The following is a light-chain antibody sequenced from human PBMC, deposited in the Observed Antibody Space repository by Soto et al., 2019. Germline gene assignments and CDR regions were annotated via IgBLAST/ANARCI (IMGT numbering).Light chain of an antibody. V-gene: IGKV3-11*01. J-gene: IGKJ1*01. CDR1: QSVSTT. Sequence: DIVMTQSPDSLAVSPGERASLSCRASQSVSTTVACYHQKPGQAPRLLIYDASNRATGIPARFSGSGSGTDFTLTISSLEPEDFAVYYCQQRSSWTFGQGTKVDIK. CDR3: QQRSSWT. CDR2: DAS.